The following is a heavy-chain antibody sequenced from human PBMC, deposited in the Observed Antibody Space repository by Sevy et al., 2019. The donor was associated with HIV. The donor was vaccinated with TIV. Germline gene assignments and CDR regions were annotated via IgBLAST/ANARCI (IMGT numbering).Heavy chain of an antibody. J-gene: IGHJ3*02. Sequence: ASVKVSCKASGYTFTGYYMHWVRQAPGQGLEWMGWINPNSGGTNYAQKFQGRVTMTRDTSISTAYMVLSRLRSDDTAVYYCARAISYSHDAFDIWGQGTMVTVSS. CDR3: ARAISYSHDAFDI. CDR1: GYTFTGYY. V-gene: IGHV1-2*02. CDR2: INPNSGGT. D-gene: IGHD2-21*01.